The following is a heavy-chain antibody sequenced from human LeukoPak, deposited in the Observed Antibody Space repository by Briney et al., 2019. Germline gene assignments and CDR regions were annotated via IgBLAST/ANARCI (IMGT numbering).Heavy chain of an antibody. CDR2: ISSSGGST. V-gene: IGHV3-23*01. Sequence: GGSLRLSCAASGFTFSNYAMSWVRQTPGKGLDWVSGISSSGGSTYYADSVKGRFTISRDNSENTLYLQINSLRAEDTAVYYCAKALARIAAAGKENDYWGQGTLVTVSS. CDR3: AKALARIAAAGKENDY. D-gene: IGHD6-13*01. CDR1: GFTFSNYA. J-gene: IGHJ4*02.